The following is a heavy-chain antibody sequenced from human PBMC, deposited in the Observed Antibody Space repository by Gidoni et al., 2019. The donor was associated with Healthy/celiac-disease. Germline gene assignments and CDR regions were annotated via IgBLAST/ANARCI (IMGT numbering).Heavy chain of an antibody. CDR1: GFTFSNAW. V-gene: IGHV3-15*01. D-gene: IGHD1-26*01. CDR2: IKSKTDGGTT. J-gene: IGHJ3*02. Sequence: EVQLVEPVGGLVKPGGSCRRSCAAYGFTFSNAWMSWVRQAPGKGLEWVGRIKSKTDGGTTDYAAPVKGRFTISRDDSKNTLYLQMNSLKTEDTAVYYCTTAPVGANTIDAFDIWGQGTMVTVSS. CDR3: TTAPVGANTIDAFDI.